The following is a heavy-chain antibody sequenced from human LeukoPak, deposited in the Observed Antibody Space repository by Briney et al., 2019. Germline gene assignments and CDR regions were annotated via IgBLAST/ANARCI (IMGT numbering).Heavy chain of an antibody. CDR3: ARDSAGATEMYNPGAFDI. V-gene: IGHV3-48*04. D-gene: IGHD1-26*01. Sequence: GGSLRLSCAASGFTFSSYSMNWVRQAPGKGLEWVSYISSSSSTIYYADSVKGRFTISRDNAKNSLYLQMNSLRAEDTAVYYCARDSAGATEMYNPGAFDIWGQGTMVTVSS. CDR2: ISSSSSTI. J-gene: IGHJ3*02. CDR1: GFTFSSYS.